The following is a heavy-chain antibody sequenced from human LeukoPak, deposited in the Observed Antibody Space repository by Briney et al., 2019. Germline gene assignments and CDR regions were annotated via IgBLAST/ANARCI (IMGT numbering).Heavy chain of an antibody. CDR2: IYSGGST. CDR3: ARDLYLGI. CDR1: GFTFSSYG. V-gene: IGHV3-NL1*01. J-gene: IGHJ3*02. D-gene: IGHD3-16*01. Sequence: PGGSLRLSCAASGFTFSSYGMHWVRQAPGKGLEWVSVIYSGGSTYYVDSVKGRFTISRDNSKNTLYLQMNSLRAEDTAVYYCARDLYLGIWGQGTMVTVSS.